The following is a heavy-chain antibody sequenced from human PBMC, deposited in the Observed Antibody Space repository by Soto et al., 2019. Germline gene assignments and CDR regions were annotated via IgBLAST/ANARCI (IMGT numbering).Heavy chain of an antibody. CDR3: ARTGNYDILTGYLD. CDR1: GGSFSGYY. J-gene: IGHJ4*02. D-gene: IGHD3-9*01. Sequence: ASETLSLTCAVYGGSFSGYYWSWIRQPPGKGLEWIGEINHSGSTNYNPSLKSRVTISVDTSKNQFSLKLSSVTAADTAVYYCARTGNYDILTGYLDCGQGPLVTVSS. V-gene: IGHV4-34*01. CDR2: INHSGST.